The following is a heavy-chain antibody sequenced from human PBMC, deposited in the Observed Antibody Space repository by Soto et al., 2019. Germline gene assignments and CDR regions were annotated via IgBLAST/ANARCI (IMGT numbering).Heavy chain of an antibody. V-gene: IGHV4-31*01. CDR3: AREKEDDSGDYNAFEI. CDR2: IYYSGTK. CDR1: GDSINNGDCY. D-gene: IGHD4-17*01. J-gene: IGHJ3*02. Sequence: QVQLQESGPGLVKPSQTLSLTCTVSGDSINNGDCYWSWLRQLPGKGLAWIGYIYYSGTKYYNPSLKSLVSMSVDTSKNLFSLNLTSVTAADTAVYYCAREKEDDSGDYNAFEIWGQGTVVTVSS.